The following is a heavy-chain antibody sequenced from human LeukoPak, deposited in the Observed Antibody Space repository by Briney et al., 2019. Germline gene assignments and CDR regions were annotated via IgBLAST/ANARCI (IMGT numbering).Heavy chain of an antibody. D-gene: IGHD1-14*01. CDR1: EFTFSNYA. CDR3: AKGFGIHHYHWIDP. V-gene: IGHV3-23*01. J-gene: IGHJ5*02. CDR2: SSGGGCST. Sequence: GGSLRLSCAASEFTFSNYAMNWVRQAPGKGLEWVAGSSGGGCSTSYADSVKGRFTISRDNSKNPLNLQMDSLRAEDTALYYCAKGFGIHHYHWIDPWGQGTVVTVSS.